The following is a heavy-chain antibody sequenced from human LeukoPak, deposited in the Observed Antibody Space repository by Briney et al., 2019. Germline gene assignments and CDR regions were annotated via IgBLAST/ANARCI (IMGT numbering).Heavy chain of an antibody. V-gene: IGHV3-7*01. Sequence: PGGSLRLSCAASGFTFSSYWMSWVRQAPGKGLEWVANIKQDGSEKYYVDSVKGRFTISRDNAKNSVSLQMNSLRAEDTAVYYCARKREPFQRSAFDIWGQGTMVTVSS. CDR1: GFTFSSYW. D-gene: IGHD1-26*01. CDR3: ARKREPFQRSAFDI. J-gene: IGHJ3*02. CDR2: IKQDGSEK.